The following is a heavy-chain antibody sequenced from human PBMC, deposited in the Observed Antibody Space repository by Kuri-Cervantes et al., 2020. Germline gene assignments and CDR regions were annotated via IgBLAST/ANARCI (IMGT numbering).Heavy chain of an antibody. CDR3: ARVFYYYGSGSPDLDY. V-gene: IGHV1-8*01. J-gene: IGHJ4*02. Sequence: ASVKVSCKASGYTFTSYDINWVRQATGQGLEWMGWMNPNSGNTGYAQKFQGRVTMTRNTSTSTAYMELSSLRSEDTAVYYCARVFYYYGSGSPDLDYWGQGTLVTVSS. D-gene: IGHD3-10*01. CDR1: GYTFTSYD. CDR2: MNPNSGNT.